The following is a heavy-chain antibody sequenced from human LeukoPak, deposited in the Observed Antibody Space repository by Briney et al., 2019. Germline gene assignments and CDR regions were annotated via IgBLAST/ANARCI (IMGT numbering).Heavy chain of an antibody. J-gene: IGHJ6*03. CDR1: GYSFTSYW. V-gene: IGHV5-51*01. CDR3: ARASIAAAGTYYYYYMDV. D-gene: IGHD6-13*01. Sequence: GESLKISCKGSGYSFTSYWIGWVRQMPGKGLEWMGIIYPGDSDTRYSPSFQGQVTISADKSISTAYLQWSSLKASDTAMYYCARASIAAAGTYYYYYMDVWGKGTTVTISS. CDR2: IYPGDSDT.